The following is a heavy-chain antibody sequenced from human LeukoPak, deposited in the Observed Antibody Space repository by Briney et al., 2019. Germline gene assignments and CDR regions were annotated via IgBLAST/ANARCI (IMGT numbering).Heavy chain of an antibody. CDR2: ISYEGSSK. CDR1: GFTFSNYG. Sequence: GGSLRLSCAASGFTFSNYGMHWVRQAPGKGLEWLAVISYEGSSKYYADAVKGRFTISRDNSKNTLYLQMNSLRDEDTAVYYCAKDSVFGIVGATLDYWGQGTLATVSS. D-gene: IGHD1-26*01. J-gene: IGHJ4*02. CDR3: AKDSVFGIVGATLDY. V-gene: IGHV3-30*18.